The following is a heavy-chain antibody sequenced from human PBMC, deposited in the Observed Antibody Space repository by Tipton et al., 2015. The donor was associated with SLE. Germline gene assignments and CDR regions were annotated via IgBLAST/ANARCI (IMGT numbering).Heavy chain of an antibody. CDR3: TRDLGNWNYFGSEAFHI. V-gene: IGHV3-49*04. Sequence: SLRLSCTTSGFILGDYAMSWVRQAPGKGLEWVGFIRRKAYGGTTDYAASVRGRFTISTDDSRGITYLQMNSLSPEDTAMYYCTRDLGNWNYFGSEAFHIWGQGTMVTVSS. CDR2: IRRKAYGGTT. CDR1: GFILGDYA. D-gene: IGHD1-7*01. J-gene: IGHJ3*02.